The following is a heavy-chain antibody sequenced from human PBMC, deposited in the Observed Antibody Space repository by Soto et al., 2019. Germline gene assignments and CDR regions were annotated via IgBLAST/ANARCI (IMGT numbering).Heavy chain of an antibody. CDR3: ARAVTFGGVIVDAFDI. J-gene: IGHJ3*02. Sequence: ASVKVSCKASGYTFTSYGISWVRQAPGQGLEWMGWISAYNGNTNYAQKLQGRVTMITDTSTSTAYMELRSLRSDDTAVYYCARAVTFGGVIVDAFDIWGQGTMVTVSS. V-gene: IGHV1-18*01. CDR2: ISAYNGNT. CDR1: GYTFTSYG. D-gene: IGHD3-16*02.